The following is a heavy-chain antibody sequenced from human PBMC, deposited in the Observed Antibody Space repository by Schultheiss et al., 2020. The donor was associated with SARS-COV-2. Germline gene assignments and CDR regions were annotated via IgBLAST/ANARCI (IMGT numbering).Heavy chain of an antibody. Sequence: GGSLRLSCAASGFTFSSYEMNWVRQAPGKGLEWVSYISSSGSTIYYADSVKGRFTISRDNAKNSLYLQMNSLRAEDTAVYYCARDYLTSWRSMDVWGQGTTVTVSS. CDR2: ISSSGSTI. CDR3: ARDYLTSWRSMDV. CDR1: GFTFSSYE. V-gene: IGHV3-48*03. D-gene: IGHD2-2*01. J-gene: IGHJ6*02.